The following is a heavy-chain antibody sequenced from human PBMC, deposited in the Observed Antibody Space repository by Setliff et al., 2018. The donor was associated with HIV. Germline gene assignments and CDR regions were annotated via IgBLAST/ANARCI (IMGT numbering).Heavy chain of an antibody. CDR2: MNPNSGNT. J-gene: IGHJ4*02. Sequence: ASVKVSCKASGYTLTTFGISWVRQARGQGLEWMGWMNPNSGNTGYAQKLQGRVTMTTDTSTSTAYMELRSLRSDDTAVYYCARTSKVATIAVYYFDYWGQGTLVTVSS. CDR1: GYTLTTFG. CDR3: ARTSKVATIAVYYFDY. D-gene: IGHD5-12*01. V-gene: IGHV1-18*01.